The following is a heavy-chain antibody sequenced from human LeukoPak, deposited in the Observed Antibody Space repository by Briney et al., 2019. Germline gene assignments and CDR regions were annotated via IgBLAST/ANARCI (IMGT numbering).Heavy chain of an antibody. CDR3: ARGPLHEYADY. J-gene: IGHJ4*02. CDR2: MSYDGSNE. CDR1: GFTFSKYG. D-gene: IGHD2-2*01. V-gene: IGHV3-30*03. Sequence: PGGSLRLSCAASGFTFSKYGMHWVRQAPGRGLEWVALMSYDGSNEYYADSVKGRFTISRDNSKNTLYLQMNSLRAEDTAVYYCARGPLHEYADYWGQGTLVTVSS.